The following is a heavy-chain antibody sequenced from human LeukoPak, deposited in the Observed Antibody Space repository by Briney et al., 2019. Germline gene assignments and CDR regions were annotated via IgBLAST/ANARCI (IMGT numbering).Heavy chain of an antibody. J-gene: IGHJ4*02. CDR1: GGSISSSSYY. CDR3: ASGHSYGSFDY. CDR2: IYYSGST. V-gene: IGHV4-39*01. D-gene: IGHD5-18*01. Sequence: SETLSLTCTVSGGSISSSSYYWGWIRQPPGKGLEWIGCIYYSGSTYYNPSLKSRVTISVDTSKNQFSLKLSSVTAADTAVYYCASGHSYGSFDYWGQGTLVTVSS.